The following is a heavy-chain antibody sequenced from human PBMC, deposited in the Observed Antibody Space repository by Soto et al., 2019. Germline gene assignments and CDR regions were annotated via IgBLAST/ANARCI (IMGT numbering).Heavy chain of an antibody. CDR2: INHSGST. J-gene: IGHJ4*02. Sequence: QVQLQQWGAGLLKPSETLSLTCAVYGGSFNPYYWSWLRQPPGKGLEWIGDINHSGSTSYNPSLESRVTISVDTSKYQFSLRLRSVTAADTAVYYCARGYSVEGDYYFDYWGQGTLVTVSA. D-gene: IGHD2-15*01. CDR1: GGSFNPYY. V-gene: IGHV4-34*01. CDR3: ARGYSVEGDYYFDY.